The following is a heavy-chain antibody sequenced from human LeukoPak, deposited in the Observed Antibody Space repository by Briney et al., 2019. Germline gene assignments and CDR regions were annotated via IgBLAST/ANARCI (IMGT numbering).Heavy chain of an antibody. V-gene: IGHV3-66*01. CDR3: ARDGGNNSWYGMDV. CDR1: GFTVSSNY. D-gene: IGHD4-23*01. CDR2: IYRVSST. Sequence: GGSLRLSCAASGFTVSSNYMSWVRQAPGKGLGWVSIIYRVSSTFYADSVEGRFTISRDNSKNTLYLQMNSLRVEDTAIYYCARDGGNNSWYGMDVWGQGTTVTVSS. J-gene: IGHJ6*02.